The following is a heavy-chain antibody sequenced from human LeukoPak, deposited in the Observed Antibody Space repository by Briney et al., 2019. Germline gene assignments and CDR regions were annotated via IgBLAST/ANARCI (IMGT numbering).Heavy chain of an antibody. CDR3: AKFSYSSSSSY. D-gene: IGHD6-6*01. V-gene: IGHV3-23*01. Sequence: GGSLRLSCAASGFTFRTYAMSWVRQAPGKGLEWVSAISGSGGHTYYADSVKGRFTISRDNSKNTLYLQMNSLRAEDTALYYCAKFSYSSSSSYWGQGTLVTVSS. J-gene: IGHJ4*02. CDR2: ISGSGGHT. CDR1: GFTFRTYA.